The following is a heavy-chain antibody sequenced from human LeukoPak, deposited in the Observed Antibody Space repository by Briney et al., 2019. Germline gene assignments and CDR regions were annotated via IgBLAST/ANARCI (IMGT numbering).Heavy chain of an antibody. Sequence: PSEALSLTCTVSGGSISSGGYYWSWIRQHPGKGLEWIGYIYYSGSTYYNPSLKSRVTISVDTSKNQFSLKLSSVTAADTAVYYCAKDRVMYYYDSSGYTSYWGQGTLVTVSS. D-gene: IGHD3-22*01. CDR3: AKDRVMYYYDSSGYTSY. J-gene: IGHJ4*02. V-gene: IGHV4-31*03. CDR2: IYYSGST. CDR1: GGSISSGGYY.